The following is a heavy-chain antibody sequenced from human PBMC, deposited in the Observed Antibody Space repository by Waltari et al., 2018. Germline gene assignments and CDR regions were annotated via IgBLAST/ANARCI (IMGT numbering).Heavy chain of an antibody. Sequence: VQLVQSGAEVKEPGSSVTVSCKASGGTFRTSVIIWVRHATDPGREWMGGIIPIFGTANHAQKFQGRVTITADEATRTVYMDLNRLRSEDTAVYYCARGHPPGGDYVYYYYGLDLWGQGTTVTVSS. CDR3: ARGHPPGGDYVYYYYGLDL. CDR1: GGTFRTSV. V-gene: IGHV1-69*12. J-gene: IGHJ6*02. CDR2: IIPIFGTA. D-gene: IGHD4-17*01.